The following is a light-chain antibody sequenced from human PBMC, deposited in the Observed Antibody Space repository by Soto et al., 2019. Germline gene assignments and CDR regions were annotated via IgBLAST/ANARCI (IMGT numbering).Light chain of an antibody. CDR2: DTS. Sequence: EIVLTQSPGTLSLSPGERATLSCRASQSVSSSYLVWYPQKPGQAPSLLIYDTSSRATGIPDRFSGSGSGTDFALTISRLEPEDFAVYYCQQYAGSPWTFGQGTKVEIK. CDR1: QSVSSSY. J-gene: IGKJ1*01. V-gene: IGKV3-20*01. CDR3: QQYAGSPWT.